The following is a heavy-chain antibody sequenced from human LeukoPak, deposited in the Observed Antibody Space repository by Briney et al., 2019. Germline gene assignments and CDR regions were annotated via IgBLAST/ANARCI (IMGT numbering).Heavy chain of an antibody. V-gene: IGHV3-30-3*01. CDR3: ARDPILTGYFHPSSARINWYFDL. CDR1: GFTFSSYA. Sequence: GGSLRLSCAASGFTFSSYAMHWVRQAPGKGLEWVAVISYDGSNKYYADSVKGRFTISRDNSKNTLYLQMNSLRAEDTAVYYCARDPILTGYFHPSSARINWYFDLWGRGTLVTVSS. CDR2: ISYDGSNK. J-gene: IGHJ2*01. D-gene: IGHD3-9*01.